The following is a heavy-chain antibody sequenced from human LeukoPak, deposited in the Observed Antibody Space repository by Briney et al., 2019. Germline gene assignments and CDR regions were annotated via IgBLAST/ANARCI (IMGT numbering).Heavy chain of an antibody. CDR3: VRFYLMESSGYYRNWFDP. J-gene: IGHJ5*02. Sequence: SETLSLTCAVYGGSFSGYYWSWIRQPPGKGLEWIGEINHSGSTNYNPSLKSRVSISVDTSKNQFSLKLNSVTAADTAVYYCVRFYLMESSGYYRNWFDPWGQGTLVTVSS. D-gene: IGHD3-22*01. V-gene: IGHV4-34*09. CDR1: GGSFSGYY. CDR2: INHSGST.